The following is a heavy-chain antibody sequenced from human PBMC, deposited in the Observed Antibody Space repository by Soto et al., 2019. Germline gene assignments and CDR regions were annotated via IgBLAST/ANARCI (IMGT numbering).Heavy chain of an antibody. Sequence: EVQLLESGGGLVHPGGSLRLSCAASGFTFNNFAMSWVRQAPGKGLEWVAAASDTGGTTYYADSVKGRFTISSDNAKKTVSLKMNRLRAEDPSLYYCAKDGYYDDSSGYSYFDCWGQGILVSVST. CDR3: AKDGYYDDSSGYSYFDC. CDR2: ASDTGGTT. V-gene: IGHV3-23*01. D-gene: IGHD3-22*01. CDR1: GFTFNNFA. J-gene: IGHJ4*02.